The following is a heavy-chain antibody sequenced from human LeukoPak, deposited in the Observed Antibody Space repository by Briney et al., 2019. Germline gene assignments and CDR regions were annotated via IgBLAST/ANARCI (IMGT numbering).Heavy chain of an antibody. J-gene: IGHJ3*02. CDR2: INTGNGNT. V-gene: IGHV1-3*04. CDR1: GYTFTSYA. CDR3: ARPRIRGDYVRGAFDI. Sequence: ASVKVSCKASGYTFTSYAMHWVRQPPGQRLECMGWINTGNGNTKYSQKFQGRVTITRDTSASTAYMELSSLRSEDTAVYYCARPRIRGDYVRGAFDIWGQGTMVTVSS. D-gene: IGHD4-17*01.